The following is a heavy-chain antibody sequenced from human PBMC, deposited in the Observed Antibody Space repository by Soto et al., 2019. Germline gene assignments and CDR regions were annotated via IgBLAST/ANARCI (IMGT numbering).Heavy chain of an antibody. CDR1: GGTFSSYA. V-gene: IGHV1-69*12. D-gene: IGHD5-12*01. CDR3: ARFLPEEMATIYYYYGMDV. CDR2: IIPIFGTA. J-gene: IGHJ6*02. Sequence: QVQLVQSGAEVKKPGSSVKVSCKASGGTFSSYAISWVRQAPGQGLEWMGGIIPIFGTANYAQKFQGRVTITADESTSTAYMELSRLRSEDTAVYYCARFLPEEMATIYYYYGMDVWGQGTTVTVSS.